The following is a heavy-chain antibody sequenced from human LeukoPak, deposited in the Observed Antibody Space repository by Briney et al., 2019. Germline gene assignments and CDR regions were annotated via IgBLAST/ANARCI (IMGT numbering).Heavy chain of an antibody. CDR2: INHSGST. V-gene: IGHV4-34*01. CDR1: GGSFSGYY. D-gene: IGHD6-13*01. Sequence: SETLSLTCAVYGGSFSGYYWSWIRQPPGKGLEWIGEINHSGSTNYNPSLKSRVTISVDTSKNQFSLKLSSVTAADTAVYYCTRVRSYSSSWYGGVYWGQGTLVTVSS. J-gene: IGHJ4*02. CDR3: TRVRSYSSSWYGGVY.